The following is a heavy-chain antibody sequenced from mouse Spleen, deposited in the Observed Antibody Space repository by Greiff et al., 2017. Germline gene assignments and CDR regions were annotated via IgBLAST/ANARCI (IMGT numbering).Heavy chain of an antibody. CDR3: AREGSSFDY. V-gene: IGHV1S41*01. Sequence: DLVKPGASVKLSCKASGYTFTSYWINWIKQRPGQGLEWIGRIAPGSGSTYYNEIFKGKAILTVDTSSSTAYIQLSSLSSEDSAVYFCAREGSSFDYWGQGTTLTVSS. CDR2: IAPGSGST. J-gene: IGHJ2*01. CDR1: GYTFTSYW.